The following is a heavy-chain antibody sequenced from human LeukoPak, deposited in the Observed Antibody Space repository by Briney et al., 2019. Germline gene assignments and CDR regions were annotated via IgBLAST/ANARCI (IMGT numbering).Heavy chain of an antibody. CDR2: IYSGGST. Sequence: TGGSLRLSCAASGFTVSSNYMSWVRQAPGKGLEWVSVIYSGGSTYYADSVKGRFTTSRDNSTNTLYLQMNSLKAEDTAVYYCTRGNGQMGYYFDYWGQGTLVTVSS. D-gene: IGHD1-1*01. CDR3: TRGNGQMGYYFDY. J-gene: IGHJ4*02. CDR1: GFTVSSNY. V-gene: IGHV3-53*01.